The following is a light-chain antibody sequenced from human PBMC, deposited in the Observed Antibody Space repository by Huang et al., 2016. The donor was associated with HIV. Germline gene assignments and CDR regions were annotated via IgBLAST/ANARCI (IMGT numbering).Light chain of an antibody. V-gene: IGKV1-16*02. CDR1: QGISTS. J-gene: IGKJ4*01. Sequence: DIQMTQSPSSLSASVGDRVTITCRASQGISTSLSWFQQRPGKAPKSLIYAASSLHSGVPSKFTCSGSGTDFTLTISSLQPEDSATYYCQQYNDYPLTFGGGTKVEIK. CDR2: AAS. CDR3: QQYNDYPLT.